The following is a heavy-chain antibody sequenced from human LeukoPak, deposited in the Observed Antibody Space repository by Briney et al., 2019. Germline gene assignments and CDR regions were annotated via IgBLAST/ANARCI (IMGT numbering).Heavy chain of an antibody. V-gene: IGHV1-18*01. J-gene: IGHJ3*02. CDR3: ARDVGVLRYFDWSDAFDI. CDR1: GYTFTSYG. Sequence: GASVKVSCKASGYTFTSYGISWVRQAPGQGLEWMGWISAYNGNTSYAQKLQGRVTMTTDTSTSTAYMELRSLRSDDTAVYYCARDVGVLRYFDWSDAFDIWGQGTMVTVSS. CDR2: ISAYNGNT. D-gene: IGHD3-9*01.